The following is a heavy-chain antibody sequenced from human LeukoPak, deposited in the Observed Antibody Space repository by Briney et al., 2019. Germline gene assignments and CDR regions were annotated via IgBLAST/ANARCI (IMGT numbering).Heavy chain of an antibody. Sequence: PSETLSLTCTVSGYSISSGYYWGWIRQPPGKGLEWIGSIYHSGSTYYNPSLKSRVTISVDTSKNQFSLKLSSVTAADTAVYYCARVAYCGGDCYWFDYWGQGTLVTVSS. CDR1: GYSISSGYY. CDR2: IYHSGST. V-gene: IGHV4-38-2*02. J-gene: IGHJ4*02. D-gene: IGHD2-21*02. CDR3: ARVAYCGGDCYWFDY.